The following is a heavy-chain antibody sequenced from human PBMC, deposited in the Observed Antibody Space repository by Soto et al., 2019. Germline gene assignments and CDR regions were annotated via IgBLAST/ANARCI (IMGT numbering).Heavy chain of an antibody. CDR3: ARRPKKAYDGIGY. V-gene: IGHV5-51*01. J-gene: IGHJ4*02. D-gene: IGHD1-26*01. CDR2: IYPGYFDT. Sequence: XLKISYMTSGDXFIAYGRAWMSKKPGKGLEWIGIIYPGYFDTRYSPSFEGQVTISVHRSNNTAHLQWSSLKASDTDLHYCARRPKKAYDGIGYCGEGTLLTVSS. CDR1: GDXFIAYG.